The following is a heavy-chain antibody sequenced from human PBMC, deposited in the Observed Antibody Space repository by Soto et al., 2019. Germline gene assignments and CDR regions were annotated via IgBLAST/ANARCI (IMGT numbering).Heavy chain of an antibody. Sequence: GGSLRLSCAASGFTFSSYWMSWVRQAPGKGLEWVANIKQDGSEKYYVDSVKGRFTISRDNAKNSLYLQMNSLRAKDTAVYYCARDNYYDSSPNLDYWGQGTLVTVSS. J-gene: IGHJ4*02. CDR2: IKQDGSEK. CDR1: GFTFSSYW. V-gene: IGHV3-7*03. CDR3: ARDNYYDSSPNLDY. D-gene: IGHD3-22*01.